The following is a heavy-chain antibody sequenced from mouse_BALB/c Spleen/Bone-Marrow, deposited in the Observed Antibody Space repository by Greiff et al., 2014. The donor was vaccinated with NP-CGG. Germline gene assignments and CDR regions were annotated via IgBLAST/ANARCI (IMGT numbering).Heavy chain of an antibody. CDR2: IDPATGNS. Sequence: VQLQQSGAELVKPGASVRLSCTASGFNIKDTYIHWVKQRPEQGLEWIGRIDPATGNSKYDPKFQGKATTRADTSSNTVYLQLSSLTFEDSAVYYCARISFRDYDLDYWGQGTSVTVSS. CDR3: ARISFRDYDLDY. D-gene: IGHD1-2*01. V-gene: IGHV14-3*02. CDR1: GFNIKDTY. J-gene: IGHJ4*01.